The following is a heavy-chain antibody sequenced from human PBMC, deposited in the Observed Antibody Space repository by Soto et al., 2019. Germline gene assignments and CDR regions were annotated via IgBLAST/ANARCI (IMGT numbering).Heavy chain of an antibody. Sequence: QVQLVQSGAEVKKPGASVKVSCKASGYTFTSYGISWVRQAPGQGLEWMGWISAYNGNTNYAQKLQGRVTMTTDTSTSTAYMELRSLRSDDTAVYYCARDGWRVYYDSSGYYSPPFDYWGQGTLVTVSS. D-gene: IGHD3-22*01. CDR2: ISAYNGNT. CDR1: GYTFTSYG. J-gene: IGHJ4*02. CDR3: ARDGWRVYYDSSGYYSPPFDY. V-gene: IGHV1-18*01.